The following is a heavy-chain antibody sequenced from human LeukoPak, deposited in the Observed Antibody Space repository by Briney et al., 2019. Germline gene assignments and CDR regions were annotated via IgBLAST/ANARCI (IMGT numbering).Heavy chain of an antibody. CDR3: ARDAYDFWSGYYGYYYMDV. CDR1: GGSISSHY. CDR2: IYYSGST. J-gene: IGHJ6*03. Sequence: SETLSLTCTVSGGSISSHYWSWIRQPPGKGLEWIGYIYYSGSTNYTPSLKSRVTISVDTSKNQFSLKLSSVTAADTAVYYCARDAYDFWSGYYGYYYMDVWGKGTTVTVSS. V-gene: IGHV4-59*11. D-gene: IGHD3-3*01.